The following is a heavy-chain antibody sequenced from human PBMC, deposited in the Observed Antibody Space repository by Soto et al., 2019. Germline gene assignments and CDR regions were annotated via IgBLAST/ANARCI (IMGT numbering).Heavy chain of an antibody. CDR3: ARGGIVVVPAASSHYYYYMDV. Sequence: QVQLQQWGAGLLKPSETLSLTCAVYGGSFSGYYWSWIRQPPGKGLEWIGEINHSGSTNYNPPLMGRASISVETSRSQFSLKLSSVTAADTAVYYCARGGIVVVPAASSHYYYYMDVWGKGTTVTVSS. J-gene: IGHJ6*03. CDR1: GGSFSGYY. CDR2: INHSGST. V-gene: IGHV4-34*01. D-gene: IGHD2-2*01.